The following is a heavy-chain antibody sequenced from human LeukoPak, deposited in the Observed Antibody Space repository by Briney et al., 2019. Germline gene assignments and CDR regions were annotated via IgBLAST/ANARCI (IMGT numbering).Heavy chain of an antibody. CDR2: INCYNGNT. CDR1: GYSFSYFG. V-gene: IGHV1-18*01. J-gene: IGHJ4*02. Sequence: ASVRVSCKASGYSFSYFGVNWVRQAPGQGLEWMGWINCYNGNTNYAQKAEGRLTLTTDTATSSVYMELRNLRSDDTAVYYCARGLDAAAGLANFDYWGQGTLVTVSS. D-gene: IGHD6-25*01. CDR3: ARGLDAAAGLANFDY.